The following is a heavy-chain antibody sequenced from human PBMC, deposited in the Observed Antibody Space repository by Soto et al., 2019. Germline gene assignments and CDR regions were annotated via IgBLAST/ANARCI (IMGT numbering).Heavy chain of an antibody. CDR3: AHRTPTATWWFDP. D-gene: IGHD4-17*01. Sequence: QITLKESGPTLVKPTQTLTLTCTFSGFSLTTSGVGVGWIRQPPGKALEWLALIYWDDDKRYSPSLKSRLTSTKYTDETHVVPTMTNRHPADTATYSCAHRTPTATWWFDPWGQGTLVTVSS. CDR2: IYWDDDK. CDR1: GFSLTTSGVG. J-gene: IGHJ5*02. V-gene: IGHV2-5*02.